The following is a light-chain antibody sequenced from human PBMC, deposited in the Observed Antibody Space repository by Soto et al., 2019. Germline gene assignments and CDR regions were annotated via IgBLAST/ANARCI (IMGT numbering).Light chain of an antibody. V-gene: IGKV3-15*01. CDR3: QQYHNWPPQYT. CDR2: GAS. Sequence: EIVMTQSPASLSVSPGDGATLSCRASQSVASNVAWYQQKPGQGPRLLIHGASTRAVGVPARFSGSGSGTDLTITISSLQSEDFAVYYCQQYHNWPPQYTFGQGTKLQIK. CDR1: QSVASN. J-gene: IGKJ2*01.